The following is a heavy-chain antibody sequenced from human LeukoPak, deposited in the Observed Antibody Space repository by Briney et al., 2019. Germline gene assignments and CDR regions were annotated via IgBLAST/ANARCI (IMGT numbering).Heavy chain of an antibody. J-gene: IGHJ4*02. CDR2: IDAGGRNI. CDR3: GSFGMII. CDR1: GFTFSRFS. Sequence: GGSLRLSCAASGFTFSRFSMSWVRQAPGKGLEWVSYIDAGGRNIYYADSVKGRFTISRDNAKNSLYLQMSSLRAEDTAINYCGSFGMIIWGQGILVTVSS. D-gene: IGHD3-16*01. V-gene: IGHV3-48*01.